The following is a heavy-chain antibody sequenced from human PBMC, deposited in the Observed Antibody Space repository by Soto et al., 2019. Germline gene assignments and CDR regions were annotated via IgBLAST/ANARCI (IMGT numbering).Heavy chain of an antibody. CDR2: ISYDGSNK. CDR3: ARVGQLTAPPQDY. CDR1: GFTFSSYA. D-gene: IGHD5-18*01. J-gene: IGHJ4*02. V-gene: IGHV3-30-3*01. Sequence: PGGSLRLSCAASGFTFSSYAMHWVRQAPGKGLEWVAVISYDGSNKYYADSVKGRFTISRDNSKNTLYLQMNSLRAEDTAVYYCARVGQLTAPPQDYWGQGXLVTVSS.